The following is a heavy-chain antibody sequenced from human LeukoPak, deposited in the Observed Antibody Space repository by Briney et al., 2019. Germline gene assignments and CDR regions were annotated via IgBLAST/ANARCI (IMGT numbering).Heavy chain of an antibody. CDR3: ARGYCSGNSCYVFDY. V-gene: IGHV1-46*01. CDR1: GYTFSNYY. J-gene: IGHJ4*02. D-gene: IGHD2-2*01. Sequence: ASVKVSCKTSGYTFSNYYIHWVRQAPGQGLESMGIMNPSGGTTNYAQKFQGRVTMTRDTSTSTVYMDLSSLRSEDTAVYYCARGYCSGNSCYVFDYWGQGTLVTVSS. CDR2: MNPSGGTT.